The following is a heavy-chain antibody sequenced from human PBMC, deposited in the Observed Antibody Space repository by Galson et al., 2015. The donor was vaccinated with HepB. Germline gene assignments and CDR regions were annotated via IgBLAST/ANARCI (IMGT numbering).Heavy chain of an antibody. Sequence: SCKASGYSFTAYYVHWVRQAPGQGLEWMGRINPTSGGTNYAQKFQDRVTMTRDTSISTAYMELSGLRSDDTAVYYCARAYYYDSIAYYFDYWGQGTLVTVSS. CDR1: GYSFTAYY. CDR2: INPTSGGT. D-gene: IGHD3-22*01. V-gene: IGHV1-2*06. CDR3: ARAYYYDSIAYYFDY. J-gene: IGHJ4*02.